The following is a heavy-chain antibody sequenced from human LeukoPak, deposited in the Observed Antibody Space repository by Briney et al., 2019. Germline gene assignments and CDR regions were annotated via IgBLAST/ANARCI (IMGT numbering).Heavy chain of an antibody. CDR2: INHSGST. CDR1: GGSFSGYY. D-gene: IGHD3-10*02. J-gene: IGHJ5*02. V-gene: IGHV4-34*01. Sequence: SETLSLTCAVYGGSFSGYYWSWIRQPPGKGLEWIGEINHSGSTNYNPSLKSRVTISVDTSKNQFSLKLSSVTAADTAVYYCARGTSSITMLAWGQGTLVTVSS. CDR3: ARGTSSITMLA.